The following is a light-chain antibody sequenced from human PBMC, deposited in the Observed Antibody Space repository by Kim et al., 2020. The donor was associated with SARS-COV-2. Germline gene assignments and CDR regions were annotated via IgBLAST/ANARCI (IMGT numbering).Light chain of an antibody. CDR3: MIWHGSAWE. Sequence: TCTLRICISVGAYSIHLYQQRPVSPPLYLLRYKSDSDKQPGSGVPSRFSGSKDASANAGILLISGLQSEDEADYYCMIWHGSAWEFGGGTQLTVL. CDR2: YKSDSDK. J-gene: IGLJ3*02. V-gene: IGLV5-45*02. CDR1: ICISVGAYS.